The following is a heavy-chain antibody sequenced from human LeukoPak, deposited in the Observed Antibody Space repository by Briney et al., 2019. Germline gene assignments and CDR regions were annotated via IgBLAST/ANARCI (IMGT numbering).Heavy chain of an antibody. CDR2: IWYDGSNK. Sequence: GRSLRLSCAASGFTLSSYGMHWVRQAPGKGLEWVAVIWYDGSNKYYADSVKGRFTISRDNSKNTLYLQMNSLRAEDTAVYYCARVATKDVSAFDIWGQGTMVTVSS. V-gene: IGHV3-33*01. CDR1: GFTLSSYG. CDR3: ARVATKDVSAFDI. D-gene: IGHD2-21*02. J-gene: IGHJ3*02.